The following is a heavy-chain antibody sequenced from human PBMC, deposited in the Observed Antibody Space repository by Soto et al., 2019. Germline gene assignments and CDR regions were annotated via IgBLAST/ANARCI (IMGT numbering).Heavy chain of an antibody. D-gene: IGHD1-20*01. V-gene: IGHV3-53*01. CDR3: ARVYNWNYYYGMDV. CDR2: IYSGGST. J-gene: IGHJ6*02. Sequence: PGGSLRLSCAASGFTVSSNYMSWVRQAPGKGLEWVSVIYSGGSTYYADSVKGRFTISRDNSKNTVYLQMNSLRAEDTAVYYCARVYNWNYYYGMDVWGQGTTVTVS. CDR1: GFTVSSNY.